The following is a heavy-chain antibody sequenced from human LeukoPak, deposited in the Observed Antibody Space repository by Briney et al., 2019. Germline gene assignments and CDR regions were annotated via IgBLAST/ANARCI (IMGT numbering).Heavy chain of an antibody. CDR1: GFTFSDYY. Sequence: PGGSLRFSCAASGFTFSDYYMSWIRQAPGKGLEWVSYIDTIGTTIYYADSVKGRFTVSRDNAKNSLYLQMNSLRAEDTAVYYCARDPFPSYDVLTAENWFDPWGQGTLVTVSS. J-gene: IGHJ5*02. D-gene: IGHD3-9*01. CDR3: ARDPFPSYDVLTAENWFDP. V-gene: IGHV3-11*04. CDR2: IDTIGTTI.